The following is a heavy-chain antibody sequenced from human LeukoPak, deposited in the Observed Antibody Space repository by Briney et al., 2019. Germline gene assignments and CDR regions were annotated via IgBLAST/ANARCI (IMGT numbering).Heavy chain of an antibody. CDR3: ARGGSVRFLEWLLQDY. CDR2: INPNSGGT. D-gene: IGHD3-3*01. V-gene: IGHV1-2*02. J-gene: IGHJ4*02. CDR1: GFPFTTYG. Sequence: ASVKVSCKASGFPFTTYGFSWVRQAPGQGLEWMGWINPNSGGTNYAQKFQGRVTMTRDTSISTAYMELSRLRSDDTAVYYCARGGSVRFLEWLLQDYWGQGTLVTVSS.